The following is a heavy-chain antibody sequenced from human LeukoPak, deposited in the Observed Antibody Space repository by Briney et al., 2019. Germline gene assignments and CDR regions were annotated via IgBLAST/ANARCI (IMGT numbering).Heavy chain of an antibody. CDR3: ARPSYCSSTSCSQTPNDASDI. Sequence: PGGSLRLSCAASGFTFSDYYMSWIRQAPGKGLEWVSYISSSGSTIYYADSVKGRFTISRDNAKNSLYLQMNSLRAEDTAVYYCARPSYCSSTSCSQTPNDASDIWGQGTMVTVSS. CDR1: GFTFSDYY. V-gene: IGHV3-11*04. D-gene: IGHD2-2*01. J-gene: IGHJ3*02. CDR2: ISSSGSTI.